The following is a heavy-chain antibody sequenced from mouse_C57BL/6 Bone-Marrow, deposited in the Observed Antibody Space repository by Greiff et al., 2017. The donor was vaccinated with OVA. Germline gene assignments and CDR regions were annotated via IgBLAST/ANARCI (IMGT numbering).Heavy chain of an antibody. CDR3: TGGGAY. V-gene: IGHV6-3*01. CDR2: IRLKSDNYAT. Sequence: EVQLVESGGGLVQPGGSMKLSCVASGFTFSNYWMNWVRQSPEKGLEWVAQIRLKSDNYATHYAESVKGRFTISRDDSKRSVYLQRNNLRAEYTGIYYCTGGGAYWGQGTLVTVSA. CDR1: GFTFSNYW. J-gene: IGHJ3*01.